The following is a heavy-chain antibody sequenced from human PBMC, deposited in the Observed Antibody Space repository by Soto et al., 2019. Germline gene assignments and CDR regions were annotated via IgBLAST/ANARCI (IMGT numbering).Heavy chain of an antibody. J-gene: IGHJ4*02. CDR1: GSSISSSNW. CDR2: IYHSGST. CDR3: ARHYSYGYPVDY. D-gene: IGHD5-18*01. V-gene: IGHV4-4*02. Sequence: SETLSLTCAVSGSSISSSNWWSWVRQPPGKGLEWIGEIYHSGSTNYNPSLKSRVTISVDKSKNQFSLKLSSVTAADTAVYYCARHYSYGYPVDYWGQGTLVTVSS.